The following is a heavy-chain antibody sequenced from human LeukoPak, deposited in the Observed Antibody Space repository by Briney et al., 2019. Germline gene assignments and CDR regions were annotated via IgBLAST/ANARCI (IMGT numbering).Heavy chain of an antibody. CDR2: ISGYNGNT. V-gene: IGHV1-18*01. J-gene: IGHJ5*02. D-gene: IGHD2-15*01. CDR1: GGTFSSYA. Sequence: ASVKVSCKASGGTFSSYAISWVRQAPGQGLEWMGWISGYNGNTNYAQKLQGRVSMTTDTSTTSAYMELRSLRSDDTAVYYCARDGRTPSWGQGTLVTVSS. CDR3: ARDGRTPS.